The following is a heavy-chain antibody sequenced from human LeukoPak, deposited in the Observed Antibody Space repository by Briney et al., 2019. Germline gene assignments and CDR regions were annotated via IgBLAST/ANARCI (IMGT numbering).Heavy chain of an antibody. CDR3: ARDGQYNWNDAGFDY. V-gene: IGHV4-4*07. Sequence: ETLSLTCTVSGDSISSYYWSWIRQSAGKGLEWIGRIYTSGSTNFNPSLKSRVSMSVDMSNNQFSLRLTTVTAADTAVYYCARDGQYNWNDAGFDYWGQGTLVTVSS. CDR2: IYTSGST. CDR1: GDSISSYY. D-gene: IGHD1-1*01. J-gene: IGHJ4*02.